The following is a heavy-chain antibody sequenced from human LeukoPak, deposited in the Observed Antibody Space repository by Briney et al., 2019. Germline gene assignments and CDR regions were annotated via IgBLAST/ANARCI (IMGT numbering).Heavy chain of an antibody. J-gene: IGHJ6*03. CDR3: AGEVAAAWYRDYYYYMDV. V-gene: IGHV4-61*01. D-gene: IGHD6-13*01. CDR1: GGSVSSGSYY. CDR2: IYYSGST. Sequence: PSETLSLTCTVSGGSVSSGSYYWSWIRQPPGKGLEWIGYIYYSGSTNYNPSLKSRVTISVDTSKNQFSLKLSSVTAADTAVYYCAGEVAAAWYRDYYYYMDVWGKGTTVTVSS.